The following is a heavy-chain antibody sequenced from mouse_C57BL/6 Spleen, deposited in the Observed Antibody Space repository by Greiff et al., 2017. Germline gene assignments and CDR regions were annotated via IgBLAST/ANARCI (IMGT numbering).Heavy chain of an antibody. Sequence: EVQLQESGPELVRPGASVKISCKASGYSFTGYFMNWVKQSPGQSLEWIGRINPSNGDTFYNQKFKGKATLTVDKSSSTAYMQLMSLTSEDFAVYYGARTYGSSYVLFAYWGQGTMVTVSA. J-gene: IGHJ3*01. D-gene: IGHD1-1*01. V-gene: IGHV1-37*01. CDR2: INPSNGDT. CDR1: GYSFTGYF. CDR3: ARTYGSSYVLFAY.